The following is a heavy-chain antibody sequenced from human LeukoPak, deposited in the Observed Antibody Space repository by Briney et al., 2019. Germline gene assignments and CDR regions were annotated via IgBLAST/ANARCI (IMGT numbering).Heavy chain of an antibody. D-gene: IGHD6-13*01. CDR3: ARFIAAPYYFDY. CDR1: GFTFSSYS. V-gene: IGHV3-21*01. J-gene: IGHJ4*02. Sequence: PGGSLRLSCAASGFTFSSYSMNWVRQAPGKGLEWVSFISSSRIYIYYADSVKGRFTISRDNAKNSLYLQMNSLRAEDTAVYYCARFIAAPYYFDYWGRGTLVTVSS. CDR2: ISSSRIYI.